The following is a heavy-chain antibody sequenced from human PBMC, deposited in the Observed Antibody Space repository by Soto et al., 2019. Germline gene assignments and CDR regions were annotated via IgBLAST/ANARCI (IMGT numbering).Heavy chain of an antibody. V-gene: IGHV3-48*01. CDR1: GFTLKSYS. D-gene: IGHD1-20*01. CDR3: ARGMGAITGTDYYYYGMDV. J-gene: IGHJ6*02. Sequence: PGGSLRHSCAASGFTLKSYSMNWVRQAPGKGLEWVSYISSSSSTIYYADSVKGRFTISRDNAKNSLYLQMNSLRGEDTAVYYCARGMGAITGTDYYYYGMDVWGQGTTVTVSS. CDR2: ISSSSSTI.